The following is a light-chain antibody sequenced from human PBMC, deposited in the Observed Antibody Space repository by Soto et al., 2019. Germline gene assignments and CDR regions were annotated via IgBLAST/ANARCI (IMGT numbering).Light chain of an antibody. J-gene: IGKJ5*01. CDR1: QSVSSSY. CDR2: VAS. CDR3: QQYNNWPT. V-gene: IGKV3-15*01. Sequence: ERVMTQSPATLSVSPGERATLSCRASQSVSSSYLAWYQQKPGQAPRLLIYVASTRATGIPARFSGSGSGTEFTLTISSLQSEDFAVYYCQQYNNWPTLGQGTRLEI.